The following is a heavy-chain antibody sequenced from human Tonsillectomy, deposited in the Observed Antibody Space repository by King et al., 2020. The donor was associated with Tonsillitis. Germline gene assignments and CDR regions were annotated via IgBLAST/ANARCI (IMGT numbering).Heavy chain of an antibody. CDR3: ARDVGGYSYAGYFDY. V-gene: IGHV3-7*03. Sequence: VQLVESGGGLVQPGGSLRLSCAASGFTFSSYWMSWVRQAPGKGLEGVANIKQDGSEKYYVDSVKGRFTISRENAKNSLYLQMNSLRAEDTAVYYCARDVGGYSYAGYFDYWGQGTLVTVSS. CDR2: IKQDGSEK. CDR1: GFTFSSYW. D-gene: IGHD5-18*01. J-gene: IGHJ4*02.